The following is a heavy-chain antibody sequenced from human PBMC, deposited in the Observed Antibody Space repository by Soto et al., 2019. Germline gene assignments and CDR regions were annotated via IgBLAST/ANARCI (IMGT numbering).Heavy chain of an antibody. V-gene: IGHV3-73*01. D-gene: IGHD1-1*01. J-gene: IGHJ4*02. CDR1: GFTFSGSA. CDR2: IRSKANSYAT. Sequence: EVQLVESGGGLVQPGGSLKLSCAASGFTFSGSAMHWVRQASGKGLEWVGRIRSKANSYATAYAASVKGRFTISRDDSKNTSDLHMNSRKTEDADVYYCLAGTDYWGQVTLVTVSS. CDR3: LAGTDY.